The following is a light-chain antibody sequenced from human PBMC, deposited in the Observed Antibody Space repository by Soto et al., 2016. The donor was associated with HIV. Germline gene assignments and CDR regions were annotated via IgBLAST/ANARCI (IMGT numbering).Light chain of an antibody. CDR1: QTIYNW. Sequence: DIQMTQSPPTVSASVGDRVAIACRASQTIYNWVAWYQQKPGKAPKLLISAASTLQSGVPSRFSASGFGTDFSLTIASLQPDDVATYYCQQYDDYPYTFGQGTKLEIK. V-gene: IGKV1-5*03. CDR2: AAS. CDR3: QQYDDYPYT. J-gene: IGKJ2*01.